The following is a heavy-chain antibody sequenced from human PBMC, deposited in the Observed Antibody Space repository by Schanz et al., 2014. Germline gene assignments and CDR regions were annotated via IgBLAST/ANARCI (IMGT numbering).Heavy chain of an antibody. Sequence: QVQLEESGGGLIQPGGSLRLSCAVSGFTVSSNYMSWVRQAPGKGLEWVAVISYDGSNIYHADSVQGRFTISRDNSKDTLYLQMNSLRPEDTAVYYCARDKGGYYPFDYWGQGSLVTVSS. V-gene: IGHV3-30*03. CDR1: GFTVSSNY. CDR3: ARDKGGYYPFDY. J-gene: IGHJ4*02. D-gene: IGHD3-22*01. CDR2: ISYDGSNI.